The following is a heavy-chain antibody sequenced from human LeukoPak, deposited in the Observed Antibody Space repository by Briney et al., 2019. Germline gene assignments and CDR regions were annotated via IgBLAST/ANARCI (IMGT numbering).Heavy chain of an antibody. CDR2: MYYSGST. V-gene: IGHV4-39*07. D-gene: IGHD3-22*01. Sequence: PSETLSLTCTVSGASIISDTYYWGWIRQPPGKGLEWIGSMYYSGSTYYSPSLKSLVTMSVDTSTNQCSLKLISVTAADTALYYCARNFYASSGYYLDDFYFDFWGQGTLVTVSS. J-gene: IGHJ4*02. CDR1: GASIISDTYY. CDR3: ARNFYASSGYYLDDFYFDF.